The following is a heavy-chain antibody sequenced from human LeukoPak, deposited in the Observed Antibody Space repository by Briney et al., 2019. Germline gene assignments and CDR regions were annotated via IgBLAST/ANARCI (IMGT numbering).Heavy chain of an antibody. Sequence: GESLKISCKGSGYSFTSYWVAWVRQMPGKGLEWMGIIYPRDSDTRYSPSFQGRVTISADKSISTAYLQWSSLKASDTAMYCCARIAAVGTVFDHWGQGTLVTVSP. CDR2: IYPRDSDT. D-gene: IGHD6-13*01. CDR1: GYSFTSYW. CDR3: ARIAAVGTVFDH. V-gene: IGHV5-51*01. J-gene: IGHJ4*02.